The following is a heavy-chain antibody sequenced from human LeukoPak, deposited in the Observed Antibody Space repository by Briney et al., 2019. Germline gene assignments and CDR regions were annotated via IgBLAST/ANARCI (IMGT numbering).Heavy chain of an antibody. Sequence: KASETLSLTCAVYGGSFSGYYWSWIRQPPGKGLEWIGEINHSGSTNYNPSLKSRVTISVDTSKNQFSLKLSSVTAADTAVYYCARGVFSGTLVGDFDYWGQGTLVTVSS. CDR1: GGSFSGYY. CDR2: INHSGST. CDR3: ARGVFSGTLVGDFDY. J-gene: IGHJ4*02. V-gene: IGHV4-34*01. D-gene: IGHD2-8*02.